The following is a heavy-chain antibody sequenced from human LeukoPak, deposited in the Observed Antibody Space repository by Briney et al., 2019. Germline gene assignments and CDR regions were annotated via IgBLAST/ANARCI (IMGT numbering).Heavy chain of an antibody. J-gene: IGHJ3*02. D-gene: IGHD1-26*01. CDR2: VSGSGGRT. CDR3: AKDRVGAPNDAFDI. Sequence: GGSLRLSCAASGSTFTSYAMSWVRQAPGKGLEWVSGVSGSGGRTYYADSVKGRFTISRDNSKNKLYLQMNSVRAEDTALYYCAKDRVGAPNDAFDIWGQGTMVTVSS. CDR1: GSTFTSYA. V-gene: IGHV3-23*01.